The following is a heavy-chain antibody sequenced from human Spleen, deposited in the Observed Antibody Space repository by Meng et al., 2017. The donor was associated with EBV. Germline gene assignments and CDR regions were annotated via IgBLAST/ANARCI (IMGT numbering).Heavy chain of an antibody. CDR3: ARESGFSYGTDY. CDR2: IKLNTGNP. J-gene: IGHJ4*02. D-gene: IGHD5-18*01. CDR1: GYHFTDYS. Sequence: GAALWFSSQDFGYHFTDYSINWVRHALGQLFLCMGLIKLNTGNPAYARGFTGRFARSLDTSVSTVFLQISSLMPEDTAVYYCARESGFSYGTDYWGQGTLVTVSS. V-gene: IGHV7-4-1*02.